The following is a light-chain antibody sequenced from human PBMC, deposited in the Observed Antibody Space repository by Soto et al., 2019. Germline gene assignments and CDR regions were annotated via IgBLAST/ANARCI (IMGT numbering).Light chain of an antibody. Sequence: DIEMTQSPSSLSASVGDRVTLSCWASQGISNDLAWYQQKPGKVPKLLIYAASTWQAGVPSRFSGSGSGTDFNLTISSLQPEDVATYYCHQYNSAPWTFGQGTKLEIK. CDR1: QGISND. J-gene: IGKJ1*01. CDR2: AAS. CDR3: HQYNSAPWT. V-gene: IGKV1-27*01.